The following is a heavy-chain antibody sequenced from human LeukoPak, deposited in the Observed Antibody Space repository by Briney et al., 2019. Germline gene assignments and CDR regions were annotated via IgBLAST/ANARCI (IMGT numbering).Heavy chain of an antibody. CDR2: ISAYNGNT. V-gene: IGHV1-18*01. CDR3: AREKKYYYDGSGDAFDI. J-gene: IGHJ3*02. CDR1: GYTFTSYG. D-gene: IGHD3-22*01. Sequence: ASVKVSCKASGYTFTSYGISWVRQAPGQGLEWIGCISAYNGNTNYAQKLQGRVTMTTDTSTSTAYMELRSLRSDDTAVYYCAREKKYYYDGSGDAFDIWGQGTMVTVSS.